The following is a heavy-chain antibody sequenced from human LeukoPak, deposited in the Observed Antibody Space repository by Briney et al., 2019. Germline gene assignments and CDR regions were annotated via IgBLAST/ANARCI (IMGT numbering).Heavy chain of an antibody. CDR3: ARNGGYCSGGSCYRPMDV. CDR2: ISFDGSNK. CDR1: GFTFSSYT. Sequence: GGSLRLSCAASGFTFSSYTIHWVRQPPGKGLEWVAVISFDGSNKYYADSVKGRFTISRDNSKNTLYLQMNSLRAEDTAVYYCARNGGYCSGGSCYRPMDVWGQGTTVTVYS. D-gene: IGHD2-15*01. V-gene: IGHV3-30-3*01. J-gene: IGHJ6*02.